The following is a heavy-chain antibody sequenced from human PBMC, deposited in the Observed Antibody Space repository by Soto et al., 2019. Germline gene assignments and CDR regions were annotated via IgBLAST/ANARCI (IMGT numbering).Heavy chain of an antibody. CDR2: INSDGSST. CDR1: GFTFSSYW. V-gene: IGHV3-74*01. CDR3: ALGYCSGGSCYAPTYYYYYGMDV. Sequence: PGGSLRLSCAASGFTFSSYWMHWVRQAPGKGLVWVSRINSDGSSTSYADSVKGRFTISRDNAKNMLYLQMNSLRAEDTAVYYCALGYCSGGSCYAPTYYYYYGMDVWGQGTTVTVSS. J-gene: IGHJ6*02. D-gene: IGHD2-15*01.